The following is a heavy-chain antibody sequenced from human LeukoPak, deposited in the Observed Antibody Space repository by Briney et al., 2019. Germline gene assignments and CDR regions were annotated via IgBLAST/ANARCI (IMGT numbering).Heavy chain of an antibody. D-gene: IGHD5-12*01. CDR1: GYTFTGYY. CDR3: ARSGYSGYDLAAAFDY. V-gene: IGHV1-2*02. Sequence: AASVKVSCKASGYTFTGYYMHWVRQAPGQGLEWTGWINPNSGGTNYAQKFQGRVTMTRDTSISTAYMELSRLRSDDTAVYYCARSGYSGYDLAAAFDYWGQGTLVTVSS. J-gene: IGHJ4*02. CDR2: INPNSGGT.